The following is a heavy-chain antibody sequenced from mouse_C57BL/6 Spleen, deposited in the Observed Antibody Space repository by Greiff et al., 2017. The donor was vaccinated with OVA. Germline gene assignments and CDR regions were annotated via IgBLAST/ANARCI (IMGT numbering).Heavy chain of an antibody. CDR3: AYYDGSSPWFAY. CDR2: IHPNSGST. D-gene: IGHD1-1*01. Sequence: QVQLQQPGAELVKPGASVKLSCKASGYTFTSYWMHWVKQRPGQGLEWIGMIHPNSGSTNYNEKFKSKATLTVDKSSSTAYMQLSSLTSEDSVVYYCAYYDGSSPWFAYWGQGTLVTVSA. J-gene: IGHJ3*01. CDR1: GYTFTSYW. V-gene: IGHV1-64*01.